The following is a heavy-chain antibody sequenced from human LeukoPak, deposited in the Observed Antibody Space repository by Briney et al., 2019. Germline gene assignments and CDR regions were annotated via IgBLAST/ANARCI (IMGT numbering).Heavy chain of an antibody. CDR1: GGSISSYY. CDR2: IYYSGST. D-gene: IGHD6-13*01. Sequence: PLETLSLTCTVSGGSISSYYWSWIRQPPGKGLEWIGYIYYSGSTNYNPSLKSRVTISVDTSKNQFSLKLSSVTAADTAVYYCARRTAAAGTGNWFDPWGQGTLVTVSS. J-gene: IGHJ5*02. V-gene: IGHV4-59*08. CDR3: ARRTAAAGTGNWFDP.